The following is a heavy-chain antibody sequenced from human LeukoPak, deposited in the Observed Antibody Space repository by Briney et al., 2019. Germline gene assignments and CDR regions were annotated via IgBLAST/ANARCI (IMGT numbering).Heavy chain of an antibody. Sequence: GGSLRLSCAASGFTFSNSAMGWVRQAPGKGLEWVSAISTSDGSTYYADSVKGRFTISRDNSKNTLYLQMNSLRAEDTAVYYCARAVDFWSGYPQPNWFDPWGQGTLVTVSS. CDR1: GFTFSNSA. D-gene: IGHD3-3*01. CDR2: ISTSDGST. V-gene: IGHV3-23*01. CDR3: ARAVDFWSGYPQPNWFDP. J-gene: IGHJ5*02.